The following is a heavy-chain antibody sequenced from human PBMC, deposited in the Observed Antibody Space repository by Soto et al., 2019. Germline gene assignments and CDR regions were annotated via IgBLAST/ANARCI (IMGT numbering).Heavy chain of an antibody. J-gene: IGHJ4*02. CDR3: AKDLIGRAISTVTSSFDY. CDR1: GFTFSSYA. V-gene: IGHV3-23*01. D-gene: IGHD4-17*01. Sequence: PGGSLRLSCAASGFTFSSYAMSWVRQAPGKGLEWVSAISGSGGSTYYADSVKGRFTISRDNSKNTLYLQMNSLRAEDTAVYYCAKDLIGRAISTVTSSFDYWGQGTLVTVSS. CDR2: ISGSGGST.